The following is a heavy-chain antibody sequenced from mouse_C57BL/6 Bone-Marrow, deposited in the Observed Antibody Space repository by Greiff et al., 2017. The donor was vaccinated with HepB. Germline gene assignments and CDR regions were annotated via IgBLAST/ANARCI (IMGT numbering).Heavy chain of an antibody. CDR1: GYTFTNYW. Sequence: QVQLQQSGAELVRPGTSVKMSCKASGYTFTNYWIGWAKQRPGHGLEWIGDIYPGGGYTNYNEKFKGKATLTAYKSSSTAYMQLSSLTSEDSAIYYCASESTVVPQYDFDYWGQVTTLTVSS. D-gene: IGHD1-1*01. V-gene: IGHV1-63*01. CDR2: IYPGGGYT. CDR3: ASESTVVPQYDFDY. J-gene: IGHJ2*01.